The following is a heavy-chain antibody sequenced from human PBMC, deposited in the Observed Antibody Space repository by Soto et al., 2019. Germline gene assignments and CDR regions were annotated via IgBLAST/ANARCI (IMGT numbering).Heavy chain of an antibody. CDR1: GFPLSTYG. J-gene: IGHJ6*02. CDR3: ARIRGYWYGLDV. Sequence: EVQLLASGGGLVQPGGSLRLSCAASGFPLSTYGMTWVRQAPGKGLEWVSAITGTGGNTYYVDSVKGRFTSSRDNSKNMLYLQVNSLRVEDTAVYYCARIRGYWYGLDVWGQGTTVTVSS. CDR2: ITGTGGNT. V-gene: IGHV3-23*01.